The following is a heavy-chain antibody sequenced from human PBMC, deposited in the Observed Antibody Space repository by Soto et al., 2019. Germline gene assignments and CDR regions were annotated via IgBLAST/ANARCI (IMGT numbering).Heavy chain of an antibody. J-gene: IGHJ4*02. D-gene: IGHD3-22*01. CDR3: AKYQPMTQPRPYFDY. V-gene: IGHV3-23*01. Sequence: LRLSCAASGFIFSSYAMSWVRQAPGKGLEWVSAISSSGGSTFYADSVKGRFTISRDNSRNTLYLQMNSLRAEDTAIYYCAKYQPMTQPRPYFDYWGQGTLVTVSS. CDR1: GFIFSSYA. CDR2: ISSSGGST.